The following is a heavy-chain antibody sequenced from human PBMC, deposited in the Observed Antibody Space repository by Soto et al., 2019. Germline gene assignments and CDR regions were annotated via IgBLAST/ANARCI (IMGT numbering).Heavy chain of an antibody. V-gene: IGHV3-66*01. CDR2: IQSGGTT. Sequence: PGGSLRLACAASGFTVSSKYMSWVRQAPGKGLEWVSLIQSGGTTYYADSVKGRFTISRDTSENTVHLQMDSLRAEDTAVYYCARDDVLCDGGRCYGVPLDFWGKGSSVTVSS. CDR1: GFTVSSKY. D-gene: IGHD2-15*01. J-gene: IGHJ6*04. CDR3: ARDDVLCDGGRCYGVPLDF.